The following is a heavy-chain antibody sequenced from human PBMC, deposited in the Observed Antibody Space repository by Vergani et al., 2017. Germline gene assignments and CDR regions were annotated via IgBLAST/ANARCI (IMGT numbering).Heavy chain of an antibody. Sequence: QVTLRESGPALVKPTQTLTLTCTFSGFSLSTSGMCVSWIRQPPGKALEWLALIDWDDDKYYSTSLKTRLTISKDTSKNQVVLTMTNMDPVDTATYYCARTLPPGIAVAGSPFFDYWGQGTLVTVSS. D-gene: IGHD6-19*01. CDR2: IDWDDDK. V-gene: IGHV2-70*01. CDR3: ARTLPPGIAVAGSPFFDY. CDR1: GFSLSTSGMC. J-gene: IGHJ4*02.